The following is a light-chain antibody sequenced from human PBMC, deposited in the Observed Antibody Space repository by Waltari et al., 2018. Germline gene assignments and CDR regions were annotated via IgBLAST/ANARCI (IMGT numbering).Light chain of an antibody. Sequence: EVVLTQSPASLSVSPGERATLSCRASQSVSSNLAWYQQKPGQAPRLLIYGASTRVTGIPARFSGSGSGTEFTLTISSLQSDDLAVYYCQQYDNWPPYTFGQGTNLKIK. J-gene: IGKJ2*01. CDR2: GAS. CDR3: QQYDNWPPYT. CDR1: QSVSSN. V-gene: IGKV3-15*01.